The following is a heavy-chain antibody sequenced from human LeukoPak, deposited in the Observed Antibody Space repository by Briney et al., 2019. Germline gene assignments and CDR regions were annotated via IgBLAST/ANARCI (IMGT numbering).Heavy chain of an antibody. J-gene: IGHJ5*02. CDR3: ARDREWCSGGSCYSRWFDP. Sequence: SQTLSLTCTVSGGSLSSGDYYWSWIRQPPGKGLEWIGYIYYSGSTYYNPSLKSRVTISVDTSKNQFSLKLSSVTAADTAVYYCARDREWCSGGSCYSRWFDPWGQGTLVTVSS. D-gene: IGHD2-15*01. CDR1: GGSLSSGDYY. V-gene: IGHV4-30-4*01. CDR2: IYYSGST.